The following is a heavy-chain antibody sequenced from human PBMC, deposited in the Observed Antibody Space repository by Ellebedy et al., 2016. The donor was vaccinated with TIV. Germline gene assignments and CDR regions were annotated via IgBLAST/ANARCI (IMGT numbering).Heavy chain of an antibody. V-gene: IGHV3-33*08. Sequence: GGSLRLXCAASGFRFSSYGMHWVRQAPGKGLEWVAVIWYDGSNKYYADSVKGRFTISRDNSKNTLYLQMNSLRAEDTAVYYCARNRIVVVDRRQRNWFDPWGQGTLVTVSS. D-gene: IGHD2-15*01. CDR2: IWYDGSNK. CDR1: GFRFSSYG. CDR3: ARNRIVVVDRRQRNWFDP. J-gene: IGHJ5*02.